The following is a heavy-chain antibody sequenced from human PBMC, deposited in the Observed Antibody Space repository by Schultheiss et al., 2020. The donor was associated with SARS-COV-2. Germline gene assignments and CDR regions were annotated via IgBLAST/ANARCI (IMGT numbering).Heavy chain of an antibody. J-gene: IGHJ6*02. CDR1: GFTFSSYA. V-gene: IGHV3-23*01. CDR2: ISGSGGST. Sequence: GGSLRLSCAASGFTFSSYAMHWVRQAPGKGLEWVSAISGSGGSTYYADSVKGRFTISRDNSKNTLYLQMNSLRAEDTAVYYCARQNYDFWSGYAFNYYYYGMDVWGQGTTVTVSS. CDR3: ARQNYDFWSGYAFNYYYYGMDV. D-gene: IGHD3-3*01.